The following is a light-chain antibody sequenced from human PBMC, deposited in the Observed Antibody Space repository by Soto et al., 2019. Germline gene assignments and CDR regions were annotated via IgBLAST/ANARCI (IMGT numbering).Light chain of an antibody. Sequence: DVQMTQSSSTLSGSVGDRVTITCRASQTISSWLAWYQQKPGKAPKLLIYKASTLKSGVPSRFSGSGSGTEFTLTISSMQPDDFANYYCQHYNSYSAAFGQGTKVYXK. CDR1: QTISSW. CDR3: QHYNSYSAA. CDR2: KAS. V-gene: IGKV1-5*03. J-gene: IGKJ1*01.